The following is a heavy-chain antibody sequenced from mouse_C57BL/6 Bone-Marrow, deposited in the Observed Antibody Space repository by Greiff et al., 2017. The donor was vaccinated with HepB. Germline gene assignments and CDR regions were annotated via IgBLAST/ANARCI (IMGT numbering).Heavy chain of an antibody. V-gene: IGHV1-81*01. CDR3: ARRGYSNYPAWFAY. D-gene: IGHD2-5*01. CDR2: IYPRSGNT. CDR1: GYTFTSYG. J-gene: IGHJ3*01. Sequence: VQLQQSGAELARPGASVKLSCKASGYTFTSYGISWVKQSTGQGLEWIGEIYPRSGNTYYNEKFKGKATLTADKSSSTAYMELRSLTSEDSAVYFCARRGYSNYPAWFAYWGQGTLVTVSA.